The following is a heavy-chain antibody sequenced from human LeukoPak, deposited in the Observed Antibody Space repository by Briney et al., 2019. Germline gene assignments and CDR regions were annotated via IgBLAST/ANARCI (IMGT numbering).Heavy chain of an antibody. Sequence: GGSLRLSCAASGFTFDDYGMSWVRQAPGKGLEWVSGINWNGGSTGYADSVKGRFTISRDNAKNSLYLQMNSLRAEDTALYYCAKGESRATVTPLGYWGQGALVTVSS. J-gene: IGHJ4*02. CDR3: AKGESRATVTPLGY. V-gene: IGHV3-20*04. CDR2: INWNGGST. D-gene: IGHD4-17*01. CDR1: GFTFDDYG.